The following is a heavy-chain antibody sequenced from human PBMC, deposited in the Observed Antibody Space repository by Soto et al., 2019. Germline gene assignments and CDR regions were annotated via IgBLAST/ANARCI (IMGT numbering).Heavy chain of an antibody. CDR3: AKEVRGSGSSPVDY. Sequence: GGSLRLSCAGSEFTFSSYAMSWVRQAPGKGLDWVSTISGSGGGTYYADSVKGRFTISRDNSKNTLYLQMNSLRADDTAVYYCAKEVRGSGSSPVDYWGQGTLVNVSS. CDR1: EFTFSSYA. D-gene: IGHD3-10*01. V-gene: IGHV3-23*01. J-gene: IGHJ4*02. CDR2: ISGSGGGT.